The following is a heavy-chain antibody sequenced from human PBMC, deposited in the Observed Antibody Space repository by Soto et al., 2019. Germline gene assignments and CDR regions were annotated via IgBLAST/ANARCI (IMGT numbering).Heavy chain of an antibody. D-gene: IGHD3-3*01. CDR2: IFSNDEK. V-gene: IGHV2-26*01. CDR1: GFSLSNARMG. CDR3: ARIEDYDFWSGYENWFDP. J-gene: IGHJ5*02. Sequence: QVTLKESGPVLVKPTETLTLTCTVSGFSLSNARMGVSWIRQPPGKALEWLAHIFSNDEKSYSTSLKSRLTISKDTSKSQVVLTMTNMDPVDTATYYWARIEDYDFWSGYENWFDPWGQGTLVTVSS.